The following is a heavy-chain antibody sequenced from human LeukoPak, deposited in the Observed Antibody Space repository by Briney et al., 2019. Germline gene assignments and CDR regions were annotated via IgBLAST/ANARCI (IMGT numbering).Heavy chain of an antibody. J-gene: IGHJ4*02. V-gene: IGHV4-39*01. D-gene: IGHD5-18*01. Sequence: PSETLSLTCTVSGGSISSSSYYWGWIRQPPGKGLEWIGSIYYSGSTYYNPSLKSRVTISVDTSKNQFSLKLSSVTAADTAVYYCARHRYTPLPDYWGQGTLVTVSS. CDR1: GGSISSSSYY. CDR3: ARHRYTPLPDY. CDR2: IYYSGST.